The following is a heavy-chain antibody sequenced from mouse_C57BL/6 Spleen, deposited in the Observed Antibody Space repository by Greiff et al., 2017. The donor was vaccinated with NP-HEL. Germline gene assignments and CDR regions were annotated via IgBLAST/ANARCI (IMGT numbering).Heavy chain of an antibody. CDR2: IYPRDGST. V-gene: IGHV1-85*01. Sequence: QVQLQQSGPELVKPGASVKLSCKASGYTFTSYDINWVKQRPGQGLEWIGWIYPRDGSTKYNEKFKGTATLTVDTSSSTAYMELLSLTSEDSAVYFWATQTGTGYFDYWGQGTTLTVSS. CDR3: ATQTGTGYFDY. D-gene: IGHD4-1*01. J-gene: IGHJ2*01. CDR1: GYTFTSYD.